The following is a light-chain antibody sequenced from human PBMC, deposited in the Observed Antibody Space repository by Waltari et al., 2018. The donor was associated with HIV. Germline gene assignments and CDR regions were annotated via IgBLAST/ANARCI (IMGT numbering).Light chain of an antibody. CDR1: QSISSS. CDR3: QQRSNWPSIT. CDR2: DAS. Sequence: EIILTQSPATLSVSPGDTAPLSCRASQSISSSLAWYQHKPGQAPRLLIYDASKRATGIPARCSGSGSGTDFTLTVSRLEPEDFAVYYCQQRSNWPSITFGQGTRLEIK. V-gene: IGKV3-11*01. J-gene: IGKJ5*01.